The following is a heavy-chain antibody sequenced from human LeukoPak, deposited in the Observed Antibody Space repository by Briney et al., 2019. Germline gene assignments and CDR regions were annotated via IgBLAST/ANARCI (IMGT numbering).Heavy chain of an antibody. CDR1: GGSISSSSYY. Sequence: SETLSLTCTVSGGSISSSSYYWGWIRQPPGKGLEWIGSIYYSGSTYYNPSLKSRVTISVDTSKNQFSLKLSSVTAADTAVYYCARHVLRFLEWLPYMDVWGKGTTVTVPS. V-gene: IGHV4-39*01. CDR2: IYYSGST. CDR3: ARHVLRFLEWLPYMDV. D-gene: IGHD3-3*01. J-gene: IGHJ6*03.